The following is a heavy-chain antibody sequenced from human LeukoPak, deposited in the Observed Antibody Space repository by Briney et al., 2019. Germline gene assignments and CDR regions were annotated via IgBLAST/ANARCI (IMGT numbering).Heavy chain of an antibody. Sequence: PGGSLRLSCAASGFTFSDYCMSWIRQAPGKGLEWVSYISSSGSTIYYADSVKGRFTISRDNAKNSLYLQMNSLRAEDTAVYYCARRIAVAANWFDPWGQGTLVTVSS. J-gene: IGHJ5*02. D-gene: IGHD6-19*01. V-gene: IGHV3-11*01. CDR2: ISSSGSTI. CDR1: GFTFSDYC. CDR3: ARRIAVAANWFDP.